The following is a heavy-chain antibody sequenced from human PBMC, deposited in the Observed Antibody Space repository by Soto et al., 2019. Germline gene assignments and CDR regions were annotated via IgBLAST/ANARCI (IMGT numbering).Heavy chain of an antibody. D-gene: IGHD5-18*01. CDR2: IFHSGST. V-gene: IGHV4-30-2*01. Sequence: SETLSLTCAVSGGSISSGGYSWSWLRQPPGKGLEWIGYIFHSGSTYYNPSLKSRVTISVDGSKNHFSLELSSVTAADTAVYYCARGVPYSYGYVSWFDPWGQGTLVTVSS. CDR1: GGSISSGGYS. J-gene: IGHJ5*02. CDR3: ARGVPYSYGYVSWFDP.